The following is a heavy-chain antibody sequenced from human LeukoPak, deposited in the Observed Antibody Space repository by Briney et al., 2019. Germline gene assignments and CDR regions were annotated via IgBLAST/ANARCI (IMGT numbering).Heavy chain of an antibody. J-gene: IGHJ4*02. Sequence: GGSLRLSCAASGFTFSNYGMHWVRQAPGKGLEWVAIIWSDGSDKYYADSVKGRFTISRDNSKNTLYLQMNSLRADDTAVYYCARDLRFGELLDYWGQGTLVTVSS. CDR1: GFTFSNYG. V-gene: IGHV3-33*01. CDR3: ARDLRFGELLDY. CDR2: IWSDGSDK. D-gene: IGHD3-10*01.